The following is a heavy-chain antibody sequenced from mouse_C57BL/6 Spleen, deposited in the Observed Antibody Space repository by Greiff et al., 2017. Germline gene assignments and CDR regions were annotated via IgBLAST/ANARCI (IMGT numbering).Heavy chain of an antibody. CDR1: GYTFTDYY. CDR3: ARSRVTTVYFDY. Sequence: VMLVESGAELVRPGASVKLSCKASGYTFTDYYITWVKQRPGQGLEWIARIYPGSGNTYYNEKFKGKATLTAEKSSSTAYMQLSSLTSEDSAVYCCARSRVTTVYFDYWGQGTTLTVSS. J-gene: IGHJ2*01. V-gene: IGHV1-76*01. CDR2: IYPGSGNT. D-gene: IGHD1-1*01.